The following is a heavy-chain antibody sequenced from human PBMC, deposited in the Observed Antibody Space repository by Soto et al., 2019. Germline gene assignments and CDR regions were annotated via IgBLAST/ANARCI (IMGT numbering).Heavy chain of an antibody. V-gene: IGHV3-30-3*01. Sequence: GGSLRLSCAASGFTFSSYAMHWVRQAPGKGLEWVAVISYDGSNKYYADSVKGRFTISRDNSKNTLYLQMNSLRAEDTAVYYCAQSPTGGGGSYFPYYYYGMDVWGQGTTVTVSS. D-gene: IGHD1-26*01. CDR2: ISYDGSNK. CDR1: GFTFSSYA. CDR3: AQSPTGGGGSYFPYYYYGMDV. J-gene: IGHJ6*02.